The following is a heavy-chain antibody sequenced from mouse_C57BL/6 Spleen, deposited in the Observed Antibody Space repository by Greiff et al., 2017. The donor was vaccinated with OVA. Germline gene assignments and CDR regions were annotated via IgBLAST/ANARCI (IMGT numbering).Heavy chain of an antibody. D-gene: IGHD2-4*01. CDR3: ARNYDSLDY. CDR1: GYTFTDYY. J-gene: IGHJ2*01. CDR2: INPNNGGT. Sequence: EVKLMESGPELVKPGASVKISCKASGYTFTDYYMNWVKQSHGKSLEWIGDINPNNGGTSYNQKFKGKATLTVDKSSSTAYMELRSLTSEDSAVYYCARNYDSLDYWGQGTTLTVSS. V-gene: IGHV1-26*01.